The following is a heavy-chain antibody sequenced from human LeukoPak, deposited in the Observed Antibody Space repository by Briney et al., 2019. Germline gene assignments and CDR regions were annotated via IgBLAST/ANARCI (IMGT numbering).Heavy chain of an antibody. Sequence: GGSLRLSCAASGFTFSSYAMHWVRQAPGKGLEWVAVISYDGSNKYYADSVKGRFTISRDNAKNSLFLQMNSLRAEDTAVYYCAKVQDDSATWFEYFQHWGQGTLVTVSS. J-gene: IGHJ1*01. CDR1: GFTFSSYA. D-gene: IGHD3-9*01. V-gene: IGHV3-30-3*01. CDR2: ISYDGSNK. CDR3: AKVQDDSATWFEYFQH.